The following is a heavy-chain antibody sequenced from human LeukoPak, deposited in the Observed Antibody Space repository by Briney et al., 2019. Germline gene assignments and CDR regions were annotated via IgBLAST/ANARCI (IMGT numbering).Heavy chain of an antibody. V-gene: IGHV4-61*01. CDR1: GGSISSSSYY. J-gene: IGHJ4*02. CDR2: VYDTGST. CDR3: AGEKIAMRAFDS. Sequence: SETLSLTCTVSGGSISSSSYYWGWIRQPPGKGLEWIGYVYDTGSTDYNPSLKSRVTISVDTSKNQFSLRLNSVTAADTAIYYCAGEKIAMRAFDSWGQGTLVTVSS. D-gene: IGHD2-2*01.